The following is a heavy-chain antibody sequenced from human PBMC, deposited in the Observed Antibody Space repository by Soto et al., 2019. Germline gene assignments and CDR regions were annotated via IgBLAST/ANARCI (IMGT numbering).Heavy chain of an antibody. V-gene: IGHV3-48*01. Sequence: GGSLRLSCAASGFTFSSYSMNWVRQAPGKGLEWVSYISSSSSTIYYADSVKGRFTISRDNAKNSLYLQMNSLRAEDTAVYYCARERWTAMVDYYYYYGMDVWGQGTTVTVSS. CDR1: GFTFSSYS. CDR3: ARERWTAMVDYYYYYGMDV. J-gene: IGHJ6*02. D-gene: IGHD5-18*01. CDR2: ISSSSSTI.